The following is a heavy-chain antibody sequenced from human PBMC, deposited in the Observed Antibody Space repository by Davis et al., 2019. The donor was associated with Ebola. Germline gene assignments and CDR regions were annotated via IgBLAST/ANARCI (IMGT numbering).Heavy chain of an antibody. J-gene: IGHJ4*02. V-gene: IGHV3-9*01. CDR2: ISWNSGSI. CDR3: AKRGQQLREFDY. Sequence: GGSLRLSCAASGFTFSSYAMHWVRQAPGKGLEWVSGISWNSGSIGYADSVKGRFTISRDNSKNTLYLQMNSLRAEDTAVYYCAKRGQQLREFDYWGQGTLVTVSS. CDR1: GFTFSSYA. D-gene: IGHD6-13*01.